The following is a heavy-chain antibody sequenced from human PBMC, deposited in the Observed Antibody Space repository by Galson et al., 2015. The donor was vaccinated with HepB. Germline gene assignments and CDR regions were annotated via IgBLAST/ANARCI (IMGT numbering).Heavy chain of an antibody. Sequence: SVKVSCKASGYTFTSYGISWVRQAPGQGLEWMGWISAYNGNTNYAQKLQGRVTMTTDTSTSTAYMELRSLRSDDTAVYYCARDGQRGSIAVAGQNFQHWGQGTLVTVSS. CDR2: ISAYNGNT. CDR1: GYTFTSYG. CDR3: ARDGQRGSIAVAGQNFQH. V-gene: IGHV1-18*04. D-gene: IGHD6-19*01. J-gene: IGHJ1*01.